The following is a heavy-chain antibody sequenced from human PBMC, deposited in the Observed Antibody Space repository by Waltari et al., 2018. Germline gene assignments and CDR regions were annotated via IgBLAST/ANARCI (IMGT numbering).Heavy chain of an antibody. CDR1: GGSLSNYY. V-gene: IGHV4-34*01. D-gene: IGHD2-2*01. CDR3: ARPMWCSSTTCSGPMDV. Sequence: QVQLQQWGAGLLKPSETLSLTCAVYGGSLSNYYWSWIRQPPGKGLEWIGEIDQSGRTKYNPSLKRRVIISLDTSKNQFSLRLRSVTAADTAIYFCARPMWCSSTTCSGPMDVWGQGTTATVSS. CDR2: IDQSGRT. J-gene: IGHJ6*02.